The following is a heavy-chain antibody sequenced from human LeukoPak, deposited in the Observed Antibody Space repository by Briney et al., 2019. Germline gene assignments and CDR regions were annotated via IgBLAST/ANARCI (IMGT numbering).Heavy chain of an antibody. Sequence: GGSLRLSCAASGFTFNIYAMSWVRQAPGKGLEWVSTIRGSDGTTYYADSVKGRFTISRDNSKNTLYLQMNSLRAEDTAVYYCASGRTFGGVIVTSPLDYWGQGTLVIVSS. CDR2: IRGSDGTT. V-gene: IGHV3-23*01. CDR1: GFTFNIYA. D-gene: IGHD3-16*02. CDR3: ASGRTFGGVIVTSPLDY. J-gene: IGHJ4*02.